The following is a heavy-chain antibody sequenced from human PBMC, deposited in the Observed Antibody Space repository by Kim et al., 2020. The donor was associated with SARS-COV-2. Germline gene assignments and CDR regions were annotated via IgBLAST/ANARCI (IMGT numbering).Heavy chain of an antibody. CDR1: GGSISSGSYY. CDR3: ASTSLEWELLGMDY. Sequence: SETLSLTCTVSGGSISSGSYYWSWIRQPAGKGLEWIGRIYTSGSTNYNPSLKSRVSISVDTSKNQFSLKLSSVTAADTAVCYCASTSLEWELLGMDYWGQGTLVTVSS. D-gene: IGHD1-26*01. J-gene: IGHJ4*02. V-gene: IGHV4-61*02. CDR2: IYTSGST.